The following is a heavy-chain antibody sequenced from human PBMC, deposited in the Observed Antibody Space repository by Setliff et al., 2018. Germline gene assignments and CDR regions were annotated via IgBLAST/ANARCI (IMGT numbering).Heavy chain of an antibody. V-gene: IGHV3-48*03. Sequence: PGGSLRLSCAASGFTFSSYEMNWVRQAPGKGLEWVSYISSSGSTIYYADSVKGRFTISRDNAKNSLYLQMNSLRAEDTAVYYCARGTTMVRGVIMDFDYWGQGTLVTVSS. CDR2: ISSSGSTI. CDR3: ARGTTMVRGVIMDFDY. J-gene: IGHJ4*02. D-gene: IGHD3-10*01. CDR1: GFTFSSYE.